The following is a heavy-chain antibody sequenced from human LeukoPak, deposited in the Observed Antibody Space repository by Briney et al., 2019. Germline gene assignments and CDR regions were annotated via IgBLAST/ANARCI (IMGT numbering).Heavy chain of an antibody. D-gene: IGHD5-18*01. CDR2: MNPNSGNT. Sequence: GASVKVSCKASGYTFTSYDINWVRQATGQGLAWMGWMNPNSGNTGYAQKFQGRVTMTRNTSISTAYMELSSLRSEDTAVYYCATHRGYADPFDYWGQGTLVTVSS. J-gene: IGHJ4*02. CDR3: ATHRGYADPFDY. V-gene: IGHV1-8*01. CDR1: GYTFTSYD.